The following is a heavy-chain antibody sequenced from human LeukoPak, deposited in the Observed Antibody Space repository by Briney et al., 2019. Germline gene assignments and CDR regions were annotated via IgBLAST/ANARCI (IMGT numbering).Heavy chain of an antibody. V-gene: IGHV1-8*03. J-gene: IGHJ6*03. CDR3: ARGESGSGTFWGYYYYYMDV. D-gene: IGHD3-10*01. Sequence: ASVKVSCKASGYTFTSYDINWVRQATGQGLEWMGWMNPNSGNTGYAQKFQGRVTITRNTSISTACMELSSLRSEDTAVYYCARGESGSGTFWGYYYYYMDVWGKGTTVTVSS. CDR2: MNPNSGNT. CDR1: GYTFTSYD.